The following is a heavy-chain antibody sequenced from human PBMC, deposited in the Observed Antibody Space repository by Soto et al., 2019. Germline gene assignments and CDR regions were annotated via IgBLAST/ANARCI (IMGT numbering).Heavy chain of an antibody. J-gene: IGHJ4*02. Sequence: VQLVESGGGVVQPGRSLRLSCAASGFTFSSDGMHWVRQAPGKGLEWVAIISYDGSNKYYADSVKGRFTISRDNSKSTXSLQMNSLRAEDTAVYYCAQDPTGGYCAGTSCYLHYWGQGTLVTVSS. CDR1: GFTFSSDG. CDR2: ISYDGSNK. V-gene: IGHV3-30*18. D-gene: IGHD2-2*01. CDR3: AQDPTGGYCAGTSCYLHY.